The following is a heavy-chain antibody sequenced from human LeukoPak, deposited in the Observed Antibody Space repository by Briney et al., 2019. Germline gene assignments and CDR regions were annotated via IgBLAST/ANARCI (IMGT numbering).Heavy chain of an antibody. CDR1: GFTFSSYA. J-gene: IGHJ4*02. CDR3: AKSPGVASYDILTGYYLSSFDY. Sequence: PGGSLRLSCAASGFTFSSYAMSWVRQAPGKGLEWVSAISGSGGSTYYAESVKGRFTLSRDNSKNTLYLQMNSLRAEDTAVYYCAKSPGVASYDILTGYYLSSFDYWGQGTLVTVSS. CDR2: ISGSGGST. V-gene: IGHV3-23*01. D-gene: IGHD3-9*01.